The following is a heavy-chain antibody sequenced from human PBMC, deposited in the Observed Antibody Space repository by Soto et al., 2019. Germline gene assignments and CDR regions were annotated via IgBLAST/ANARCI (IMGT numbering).Heavy chain of an antibody. Sequence: XXSLRLSFAASGFTVSSNYMSWVLQAPGKGLEWVSVIYSGGSTYYADSVKGRFTISRDNSKNTLYLQMNSMRAEDTAVYYCAGVPLRYFDWPTWGQGTLVTVSS. V-gene: IGHV3-66*01. J-gene: IGHJ5*02. CDR2: IYSGGST. CDR1: GFTVSSNY. CDR3: AGVPLRYFDWPT. D-gene: IGHD3-9*01.